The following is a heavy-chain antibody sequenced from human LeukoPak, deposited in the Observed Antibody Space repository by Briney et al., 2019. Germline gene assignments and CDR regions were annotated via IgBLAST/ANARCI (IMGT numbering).Heavy chain of an antibody. V-gene: IGHV4-59*01. Sequence: GSLRLSCAASGFTFSSYSMNWIRQPPGKGLEWIGYIYYSGSTNYNPSLKSRVTISVDTSKNQFSLKLNSVTAADTAVYYCARAGYNYANGYYFDYWGQGTLVTVSS. D-gene: IGHD5-18*01. J-gene: IGHJ4*02. CDR3: ARAGYNYANGYYFDY. CDR1: GFTFSSYS. CDR2: IYYSGST.